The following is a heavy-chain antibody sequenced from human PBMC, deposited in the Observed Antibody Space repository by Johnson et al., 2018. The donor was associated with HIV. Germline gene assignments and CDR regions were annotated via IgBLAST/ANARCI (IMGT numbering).Heavy chain of an antibody. D-gene: IGHD4-23*01. CDR2: ISWDGGST. CDR1: GFTFDDYA. V-gene: IGHV3-43D*04. Sequence: VQLVESGGVVVQPGGSLRLSCAASGFTFDDYAMHWVRQAPGKGLEWVSLISWDGGSTYYADSVKGRFTISRDNSKNTLYLQMNSLRAEDTAVYYCAKARHDYGGTDDAFDIWGQGTMVTVSS. J-gene: IGHJ3*02. CDR3: AKARHDYGGTDDAFDI.